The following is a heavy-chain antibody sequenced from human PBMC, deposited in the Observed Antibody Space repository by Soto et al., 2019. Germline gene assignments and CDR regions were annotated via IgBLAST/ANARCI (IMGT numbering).Heavy chain of an antibody. Sequence: PGGLLRLSCAASGLTFRTYAMSWARHAQGKGLEWVSGISGSGDGTYYADSVKGGFTISRDNSKNTLYLQMTNLRREDRALYYCASTQVMVIRSRRDFCGQGTLVTVSS. CDR1: GLTFRTYA. D-gene: IGHD3-16*01. J-gene: IGHJ4*02. CDR3: ASTQVMVIRSRRDF. V-gene: IGHV3-23*01. CDR2: ISGSGDGT.